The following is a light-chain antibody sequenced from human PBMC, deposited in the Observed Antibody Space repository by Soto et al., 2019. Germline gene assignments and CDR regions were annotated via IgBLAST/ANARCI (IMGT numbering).Light chain of an antibody. J-gene: IGLJ2*01. CDR1: SSDVGSYNL. V-gene: IGLV2-23*01. CDR3: CSYAGSSSVV. Sequence: QSALPQPASVSGSPGQSITISCTGTSSDVGSYNLVSWYQQHPGKAPKLMIYEGSKRPSGVSNRFSGSKSGNTASLTISGLQAEDEADYYCCSYAGSSSVVFGGGTKVTVL. CDR2: EGS.